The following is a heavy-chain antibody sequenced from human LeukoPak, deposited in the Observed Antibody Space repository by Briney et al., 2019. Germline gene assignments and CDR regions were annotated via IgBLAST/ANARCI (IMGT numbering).Heavy chain of an antibody. CDR1: GGSISSSSYY. D-gene: IGHD3-22*01. Sequence: KLSETLSLTCTVSGGSISSSSYYWGWIRQPPGKGLEWIGSIYYSGSTYYNPSLKSRVTISVDTSKNQFSLKLSSVTAADTAVYYCASLRGDYYDSSGYVDYWDQGTLVTVSS. V-gene: IGHV4-39*01. J-gene: IGHJ4*02. CDR2: IYYSGST. CDR3: ASLRGDYYDSSGYVDY.